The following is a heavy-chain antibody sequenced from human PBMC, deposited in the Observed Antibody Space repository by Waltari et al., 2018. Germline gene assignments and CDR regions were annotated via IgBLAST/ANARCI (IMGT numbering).Heavy chain of an antibody. D-gene: IGHD6-13*01. CDR3: ARALPRGIAAADDAFDI. Sequence: QVQLVQSGAVVKKPGSSVKGSCTASAGTFSSYAISSVRLAPGQGLEWMGGIIPILGIANYAQKFQGRVTITADESTSTAYMELSSLRSEDTAVYYCARALPRGIAAADDAFDIWGQGTMVTVSS. V-gene: IGHV1-69*04. CDR1: AGTFSSYA. CDR2: IIPILGIA. J-gene: IGHJ3*02.